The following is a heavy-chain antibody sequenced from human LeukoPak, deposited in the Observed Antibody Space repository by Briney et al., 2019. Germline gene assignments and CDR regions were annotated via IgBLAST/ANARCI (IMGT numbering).Heavy chain of an antibody. CDR3: ARHGLGYYYYMDV. CDR1: GDSLSSSSYY. D-gene: IGHD3-16*01. V-gene: IGHV4-39*01. CDR2: IYYTGTT. Sequence: SETLSLTCTVSGDSLSSSSYYWGWVRQPPGKGLEWIGSIYYTGTTYDNPSLKSRVTISVDTSKNQLSMKVRSVTAADTAVYYCARHGLGYYYYMDVWGKGTTVTVSS. J-gene: IGHJ6*03.